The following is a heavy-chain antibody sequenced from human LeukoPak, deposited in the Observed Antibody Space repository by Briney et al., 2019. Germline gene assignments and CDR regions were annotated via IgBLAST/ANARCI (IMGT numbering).Heavy chain of an antibody. Sequence: SETLSLTCTVSGTSMINSHYWGWIRQSPGKGLEWIGSIYYSGSTFYNPSLKSRITISVDTSKNHFSLELRSVTAADTAIYYCARNMTAITRLDVFDLWGPGTMVTVSS. CDR1: GTSMINSHY. J-gene: IGHJ3*01. CDR2: IYYSGST. D-gene: IGHD2-21*02. CDR3: ARNMTAITRLDVFDL. V-gene: IGHV4-39*02.